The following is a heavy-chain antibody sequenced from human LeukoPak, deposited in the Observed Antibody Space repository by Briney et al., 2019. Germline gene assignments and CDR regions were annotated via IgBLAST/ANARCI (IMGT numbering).Heavy chain of an antibody. CDR3: ARGSGSYYWFDY. V-gene: IGHV3-66*01. CDR2: IYSGGST. J-gene: IGHJ4*02. CDR1: GFTISTNY. D-gene: IGHD1-26*01. Sequence: GGSLRLSCAASGFTISTNYMSWVRQAPGKGLEWVSVIYSGGSTYYADSVKGRFTISRDISKNTLYLQMNSLRAEDTAVYYCARGSGSYYWFDYWGQGTLVTVSS.